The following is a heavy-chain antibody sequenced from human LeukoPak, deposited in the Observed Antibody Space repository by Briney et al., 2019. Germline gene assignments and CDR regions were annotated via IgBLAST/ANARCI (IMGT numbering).Heavy chain of an antibody. CDR2: MNPNSGNT. CDR3: ARDPGLRYYYDSSNQASDI. Sequence: ASVKASCKASGYTFTSYDINWVRQATGQGLEWMGWMNPNSGNTGYAQKFQGRVTMTRNTSISTAYMELSSLRSEDTAVYYCARDPGLRYYYDSSNQASDIWGQGTMVTVSS. J-gene: IGHJ3*02. V-gene: IGHV1-8*01. CDR1: GYTFTSYD. D-gene: IGHD3-22*01.